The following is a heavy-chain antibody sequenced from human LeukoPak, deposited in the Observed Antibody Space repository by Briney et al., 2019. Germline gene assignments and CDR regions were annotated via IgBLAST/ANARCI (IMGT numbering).Heavy chain of an antibody. Sequence: GGSLRLSCAASGFTFTSYWMHWVRHAPGKGLVWVSRINSDGSRTSYADSVKGRFSISRDNAKNTLYLQMNSLRADDTAVYYCVKGIKSGTHYYFDFWGQGTLVTVSP. CDR3: VKGIKSGTHYYFDF. CDR2: INSDGSRT. J-gene: IGHJ4*02. CDR1: GFTFTSYW. D-gene: IGHD1-26*01. V-gene: IGHV3-74*01.